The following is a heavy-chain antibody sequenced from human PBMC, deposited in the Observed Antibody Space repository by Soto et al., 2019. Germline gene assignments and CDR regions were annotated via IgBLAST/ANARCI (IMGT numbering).Heavy chain of an antibody. CDR2: IYHSGNT. CDR3: ASRGGEGGVTY. Sequence: SETLSLTCAVSGGSISSSNWWSWVRQPPGKGLEWIGEIYHSGNTNYNLSLKSRVTMAVDKSRNQFSLKLSSVTAADTAVYYCASRGGEGGVTYGGQEPLVTFPS. CDR1: GGSISSSNW. J-gene: IGHJ4*02. V-gene: IGHV4-4*02. D-gene: IGHD3-16*01.